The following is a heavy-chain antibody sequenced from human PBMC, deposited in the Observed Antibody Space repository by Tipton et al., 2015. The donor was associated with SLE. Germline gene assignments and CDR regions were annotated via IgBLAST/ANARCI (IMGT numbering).Heavy chain of an antibody. CDR2: GHLGGST. J-gene: IGHJ4*02. D-gene: IGHD3-22*01. V-gene: IGHV4-59*12. CDR1: GDSISSYY. CDR3: AREPTAGVYYDSNGIPDY. Sequence: LRLSCTVSGDSISSYYWSWIRQPPGKGLEWIGRGHLGGSTYYNPSLKSRVTISVVTSKNRFSLTLTSVTAADAAVYFYAREPTAGVYYDSNGIPDYWGQGTLVTVSS.